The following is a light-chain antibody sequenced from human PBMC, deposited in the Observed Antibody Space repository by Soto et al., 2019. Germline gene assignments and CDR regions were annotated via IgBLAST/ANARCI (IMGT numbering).Light chain of an antibody. V-gene: IGKV2-28*01. Sequence: DIVMTQSPLSLPVTPGAPASISCRSSQSLLHSNGYNYLDWYLQKPGQSPQLLIYLGSNRASGVPDRFSGSGPGTDFTRKISRVEADDVGFFYCMQALQTPWTFGPGTKVEIK. CDR3: MQALQTPWT. CDR1: QSLLHSNGYNY. CDR2: LGS. J-gene: IGKJ1*01.